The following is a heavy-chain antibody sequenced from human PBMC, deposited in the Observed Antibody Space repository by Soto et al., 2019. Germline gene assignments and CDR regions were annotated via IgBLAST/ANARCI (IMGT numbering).Heavy chain of an antibody. Sequence: QVQLVQSGAEVKKPGASVKVSCEASGYTFIDYYMHWVRQAPGQGFEWMGRISPKSGGTNYAQKFQGRVTMTRDTSLNTAYMELSSLMSADTAVYYCARPPGYISDWYYFDVWGQGTLVTVSS. CDR3: ARPPGYISDWYYFDV. CDR1: GYTFIDYY. CDR2: ISPKSGGT. V-gene: IGHV1-2*02. D-gene: IGHD6-19*01. J-gene: IGHJ4*02.